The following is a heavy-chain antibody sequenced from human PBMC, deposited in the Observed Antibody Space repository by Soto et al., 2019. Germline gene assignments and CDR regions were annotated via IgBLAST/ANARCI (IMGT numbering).Heavy chain of an antibody. CDR1: GYTFTSYG. J-gene: IGHJ4*02. V-gene: IGHV1-18*01. CDR3: ARDRDILTGYYVGIGDY. Sequence: QVQLVQSGAEVKKPGASVKVSCKASGYTFTSYGIIWVRQAPGQGLEWMGWISAYNGNTNYEQKLHGRVTMTTDESTSTAYMELRSVSSDDTAVYYCARDRDILTGYYVGIGDYWGQATLVTVSS. CDR2: ISAYNGNT. D-gene: IGHD3-9*01.